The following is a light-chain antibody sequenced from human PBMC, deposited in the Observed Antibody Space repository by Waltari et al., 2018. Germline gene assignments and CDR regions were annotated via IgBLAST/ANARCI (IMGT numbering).Light chain of an antibody. Sequence: QSALTQPASVSGSPGQSITIPCTGTSRYGGVYHYVSWYQQHPGKAPKLMIYDVSNRPSGVSNRFSGSKSGNTASLTISGLQAEDEADYYCSSYTSSSTLVFGGGTKLTVL. CDR1: SRYGGVYHY. J-gene: IGLJ3*02. CDR3: SSYTSSSTLV. CDR2: DVS. V-gene: IGLV2-14*03.